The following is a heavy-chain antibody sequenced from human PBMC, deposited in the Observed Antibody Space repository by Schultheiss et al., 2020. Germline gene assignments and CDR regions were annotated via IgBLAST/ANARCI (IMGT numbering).Heavy chain of an antibody. D-gene: IGHD6-13*01. CDR1: GGSISSSIYY. J-gene: IGHJ4*02. CDR2: IYYSGST. V-gene: IGHV4-39*01. CDR3: ARGDSSSWHYFDY. Sequence: SETLSLTCTVSGGSISSSIYYWGWIRQPPGKGLEWIGSIYYSGSTYYNPSLKSRVTISADTSKNQFPLKLSSVTAADTAVYYCARGDSSSWHYFDYWGQGTLVTVSS.